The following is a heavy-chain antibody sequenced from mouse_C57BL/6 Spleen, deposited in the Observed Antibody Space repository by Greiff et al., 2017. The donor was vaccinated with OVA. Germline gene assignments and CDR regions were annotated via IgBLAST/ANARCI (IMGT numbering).Heavy chain of an antibody. CDR3: ARGRDYGSSYVTY. Sequence: EVKVEESGAELVKPGASVKLSCTASGFNIKDYYMHWVKQRTEQGLEWIGRIDPEDGETKYAPKFQGKATITADTSSNTAYLQLSSLTSEDTAVYYCARGRDYGSSYVTYWGQGTTLTVSS. CDR2: IDPEDGET. CDR1: GFNIKDYY. V-gene: IGHV14-2*01. J-gene: IGHJ2*01. D-gene: IGHD1-1*01.